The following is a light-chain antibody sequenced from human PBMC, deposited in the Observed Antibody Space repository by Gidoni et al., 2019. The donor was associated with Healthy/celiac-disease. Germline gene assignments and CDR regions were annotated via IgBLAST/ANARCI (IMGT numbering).Light chain of an antibody. J-gene: IGKJ2*01. CDR2: AAS. Sequence: DIQMTQSPSSLSASVGDRVTITCRASQSISNYLNWYQQKPGKAPKLLIYAASSLQSGVPSRFSGSGSGTDFTLTITSLQPEDFATYYCQQSYSTPRTFXQXTKLXIK. CDR3: QQSYSTPRT. V-gene: IGKV1-39*01. CDR1: QSISNY.